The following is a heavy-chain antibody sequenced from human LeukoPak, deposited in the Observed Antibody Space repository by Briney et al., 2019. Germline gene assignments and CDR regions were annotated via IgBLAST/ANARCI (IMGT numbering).Heavy chain of an antibody. CDR1: GGSISSGGYS. CDR3: ARSMIAVAGTGWFDP. Sequence: SQTLSLTCAVSGGSISSGGYSWSWIRQPPGKGLEWIGNIYHSGSTYYNPSLKSRVTISVDRSKNQFSLKLSSVTAADTAVYYCARSMIAVAGTGWFDPWGQGTLVTVSS. D-gene: IGHD6-19*01. V-gene: IGHV4-30-2*01. J-gene: IGHJ5*02. CDR2: IYHSGST.